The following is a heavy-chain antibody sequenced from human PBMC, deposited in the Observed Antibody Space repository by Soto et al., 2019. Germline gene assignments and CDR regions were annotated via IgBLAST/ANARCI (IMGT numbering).Heavy chain of an antibody. Sequence: ASVKVSCKASGYTFTGYYMHWLRQAPGQGPEWMGWINPNSGGTKYAQKFQGWVTMTRDTSISTAYMELSRLTSDDTAVYYCARAELVGYSGSGSQKWFDPWGQGTLVTVS. CDR3: ARAELVGYSGSGSQKWFDP. V-gene: IGHV1-2*04. J-gene: IGHJ5*02. D-gene: IGHD3-10*01. CDR1: GYTFTGYY. CDR2: INPNSGGT.